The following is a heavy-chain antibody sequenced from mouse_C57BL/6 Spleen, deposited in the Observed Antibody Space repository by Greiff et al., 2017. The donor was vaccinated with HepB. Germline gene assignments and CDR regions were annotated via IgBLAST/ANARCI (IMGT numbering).Heavy chain of an antibody. CDR2: ISSGSSTI. J-gene: IGHJ2*01. CDR3: ARTEDSSGYGGYFDY. V-gene: IGHV5-17*01. CDR1: GFTFSDYG. Sequence: EVKLVESGGGLVKPGGSLKLSCAASGFTFSDYGMHWVRQAPEKGLEWVAYISSGSSTIYYADTVKGRFTISRDNAKNTLFLQMTSLRSEDTAMYYCARTEDSSGYGGYFDYWGQGTTLTVSS. D-gene: IGHD3-2*02.